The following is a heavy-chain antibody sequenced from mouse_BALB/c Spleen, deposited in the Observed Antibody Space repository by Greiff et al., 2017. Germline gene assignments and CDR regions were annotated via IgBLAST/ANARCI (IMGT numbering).Heavy chain of an antibody. Sequence: VQLHQSGAELARPGASVKLSCKASGYTFTSYWMQWVKQRPGQGLEWIGAIYPGDGDTRYTQKFKGKATLTADKSSSTAYMQLSSLASEDSAVYYCASIYYGYDEDYWGQGTTLTVSS. CDR1: GYTFTSYW. CDR3: ASIYYGYDEDY. CDR2: IYPGDGDT. J-gene: IGHJ2*01. D-gene: IGHD2-2*01. V-gene: IGHV1-87*01.